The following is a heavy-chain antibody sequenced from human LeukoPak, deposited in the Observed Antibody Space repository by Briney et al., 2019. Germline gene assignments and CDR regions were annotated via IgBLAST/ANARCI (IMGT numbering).Heavy chain of an antibody. J-gene: IGHJ4*02. D-gene: IGHD3-10*01. V-gene: IGHV3-7*01. CDR1: GFTFSSYW. CDR3: VRKIFGLDY. CDR2: INRGGSKK. Sequence: AGGSLRLSCAASGFTFSSYWMNWVRQAPGKGLEWVANINRGGSKKYYVDSVKGRITISRHNAKNSLYLQMDSLRAEDAAVYYWVRKIFGLDYWGQGTLVTVSS.